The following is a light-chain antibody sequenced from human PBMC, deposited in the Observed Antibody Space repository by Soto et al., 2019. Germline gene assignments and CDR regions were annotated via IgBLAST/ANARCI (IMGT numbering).Light chain of an antibody. CDR1: SSDIGGYNY. Sequence: QSALTEPRSVSGSPGQSVTISCTGTSSDIGGYNYVSWYQQHPGKAPKFMIYDVNKRPSGVPDRFSGSKSGNTASLTISGLQADDEAYYYCFSYAGSSTLLFGGGTKLTVL. V-gene: IGLV2-11*01. CDR3: FSYAGSSTLL. J-gene: IGLJ2*01. CDR2: DVN.